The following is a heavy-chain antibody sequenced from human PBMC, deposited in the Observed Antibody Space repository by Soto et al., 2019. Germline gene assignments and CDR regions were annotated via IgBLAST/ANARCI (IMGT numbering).Heavy chain of an antibody. D-gene: IGHD1-26*01. CDR2: IHSDGSST. CDR1: GFTFSYYW. Sequence: DVKLVESRGGSVQPGGSLSLSCAATGFTFSYYWMHWVRQAPGKGLVWVSRIHSDGSSTTDADSVKGRFTISRDNAKNTLYLQMNSLRAEDTAVYYCARGQWGAFDLWGQGTKVTVAS. V-gene: IGHV3-74*01. J-gene: IGHJ3*01. CDR3: ARGQWGAFDL.